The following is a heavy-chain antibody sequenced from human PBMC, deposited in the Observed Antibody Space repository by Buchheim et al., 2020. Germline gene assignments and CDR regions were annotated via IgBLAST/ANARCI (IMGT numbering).Heavy chain of an antibody. Sequence: QMQLVQSGAEVKKTGSSVKVSCKASGYTFTYRYLNWVRQAPGQALEWMGWITPFNGNTNYAQKFQDRVTITRDRSMSTAYMELISLRSEDTAMYYFAIEFYDSSGYYYGMDVWGQGTT. V-gene: IGHV1-45*02. CDR2: ITPFNGNT. CDR3: AIEFYDSSGYYYGMDV. J-gene: IGHJ6*02. CDR1: GYTFTYRY. D-gene: IGHD3-22*01.